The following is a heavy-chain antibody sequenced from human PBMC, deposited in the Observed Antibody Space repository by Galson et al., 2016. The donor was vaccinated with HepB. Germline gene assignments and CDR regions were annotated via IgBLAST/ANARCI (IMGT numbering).Heavy chain of an antibody. D-gene: IGHD6-25*01. J-gene: IGHJ4*02. V-gene: IGHV3-33*01. Sequence: SLRLSCAASGFTFSSCGMHWVRQAPGKGLEWLALIWYDGSNDYYADSVKGRFTISRDNSKNTLYLQLNRLRAEDTAVYYCAREHPGIAAAILDYGGQGTLVTVST. CDR1: GFTFSSCG. CDR2: IWYDGSND. CDR3: AREHPGIAAAILDY.